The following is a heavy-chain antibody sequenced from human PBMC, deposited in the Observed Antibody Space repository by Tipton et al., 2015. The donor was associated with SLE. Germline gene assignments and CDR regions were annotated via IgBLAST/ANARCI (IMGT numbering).Heavy chain of an antibody. D-gene: IGHD6-13*01. V-gene: IGHV4-59*01. J-gene: IGHJ4*02. CDR1: GGSISYYY. CDR3: ARAPSWSSWTVCDF. Sequence: TLSLTCAVSGGSISYYYWSWIRQPPGKGLEWMGSILYSGSSNYNPSLKSRVTISVDRSKNQFSLKPRSVTAADTAVYYCARAPSWSSWTVCDFWGQGTQVTVSS. CDR2: ILYSGSS.